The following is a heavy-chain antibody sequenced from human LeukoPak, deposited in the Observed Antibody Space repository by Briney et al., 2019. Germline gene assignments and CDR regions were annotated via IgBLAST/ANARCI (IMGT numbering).Heavy chain of an antibody. CDR1: GGTFSSYA. V-gene: IGHV1-69*04. CDR2: IIPILGIA. J-gene: IGHJ4*02. Sequence: SVKVSCKASGGTFSSYAISWVRQAPGQGLEWMGRIIPILGIANYAQKFQGRVTITADKSTSTAYMELSSLRSEDTAAYYCARDGYDSSGREYYFDYWGQGTLVTVSS. D-gene: IGHD3-22*01. CDR3: ARDGYDSSGREYYFDY.